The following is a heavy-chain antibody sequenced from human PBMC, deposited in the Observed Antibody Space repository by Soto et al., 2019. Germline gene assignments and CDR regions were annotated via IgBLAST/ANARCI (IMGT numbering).Heavy chain of an antibody. CDR3: ARGRGSGMKAYFDY. CDR2: ISHSGST. Sequence: SETLSLTCAVYGGSFSGYYWSWIRQPPGKGLEWIGEISHSGSTNYNPSLKSRVTISVDTSKNQFSLKLSSVTAADTAVYYCARGRGSGMKAYFDYWGQGTLVTV. V-gene: IGHV4-34*01. CDR1: GGSFSGYY. J-gene: IGHJ4*02. D-gene: IGHD3-10*01.